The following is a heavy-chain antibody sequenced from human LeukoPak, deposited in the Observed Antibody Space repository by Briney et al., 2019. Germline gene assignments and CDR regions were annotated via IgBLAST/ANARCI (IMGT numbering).Heavy chain of an antibody. CDR2: INHSGST. D-gene: IGHD2-21*01. Sequence: SETLSLTCAVSGGSFSGYYWSWIRQPPGKGLEWIGEINHSGSTNYNPSLKSRVTISVDTSKNQFSLKLSSVTAADTAVYYCATSAGADYAFDIWGQGTMVTVSS. CDR1: GGSFSGYY. CDR3: ATSAGADYAFDI. J-gene: IGHJ3*02. V-gene: IGHV4-34*01.